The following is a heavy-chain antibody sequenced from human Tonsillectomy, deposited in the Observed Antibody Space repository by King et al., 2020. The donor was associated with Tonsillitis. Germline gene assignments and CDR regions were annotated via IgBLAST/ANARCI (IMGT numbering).Heavy chain of an antibody. CDR1: GFTFNNYW. J-gene: IGHJ4*02. D-gene: IGHD5-12*01. CDR3: AKDGGRDGGYSYDY. CDR2: IKEVENER. Sequence: VQLVESGGGLVQPGGSLRLSCVGSGFTFNNYWMSWVRQAPGKGLEWVAIIKEVENERYYVDSVKGRFSIYRDNAKNSLYMEMNILRAEDTGVYHCAKDGGRDGGYSYDYWGQGTVVTVSS. V-gene: IGHV3-7*01.